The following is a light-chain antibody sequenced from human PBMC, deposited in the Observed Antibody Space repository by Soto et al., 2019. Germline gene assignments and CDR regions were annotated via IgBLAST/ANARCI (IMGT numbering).Light chain of an antibody. CDR2: EVS. Sequence: QSALNQPASVSGSPGQSITISCTGTSSDVGSYNLVSWYQQHPGKAPKLMIYEVSKRPSGVSNRFSGSKSGNTASLTISGLQAEDEADYYCCSYAVTSTYVFGTGTKVTVL. J-gene: IGLJ1*01. V-gene: IGLV2-23*02. CDR3: CSYAVTSTYV. CDR1: SSDVGSYNL.